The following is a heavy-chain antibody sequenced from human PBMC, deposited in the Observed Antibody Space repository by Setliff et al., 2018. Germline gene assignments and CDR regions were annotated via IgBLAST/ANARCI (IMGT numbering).Heavy chain of an antibody. CDR2: MNPNSGNT. CDR3: ARRVGSVGIQLPDY. D-gene: IGHD5-18*01. CDR1: GYTFTSYD. J-gene: IGHJ4*02. V-gene: IGHV1-8*02. Sequence: GASVKVSCKASGYTFTSYDISWVRQATGQGLEWMGWMNPNSGNTGYAQKFQGRVTMTRNTSISTAYMELSSLRSEDTAVYYCARRVGSVGIQLPDYWGQGTLVTSPQ.